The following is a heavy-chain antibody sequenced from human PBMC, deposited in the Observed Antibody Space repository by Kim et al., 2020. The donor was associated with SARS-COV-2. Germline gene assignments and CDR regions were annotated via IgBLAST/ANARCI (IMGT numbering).Heavy chain of an antibody. V-gene: IGHV4-34*01. D-gene: IGHD3-10*01. J-gene: IGHJ4*02. CDR3: ARGYYGSGSYSH. Sequence: NSNPSLKSQVTISVDTSKNQFSLRLSSVTAADTAVYYCARGYYGSGSYSHWGQGTLVTVSS.